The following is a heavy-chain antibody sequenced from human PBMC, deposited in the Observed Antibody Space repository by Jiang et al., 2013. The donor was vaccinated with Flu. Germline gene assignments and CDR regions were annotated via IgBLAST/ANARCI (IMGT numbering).Heavy chain of an antibody. CDR3: ARDRSIVGATPDYYYYYMDV. D-gene: IGHD1-26*01. CDR2: IYYSGST. CDR1: GGSISSGGYY. Sequence: GSGLVKPSQTLSLTCTVSGGSISSGGYYWSWIRQHPGKGLEWIGYIYYSGSTNYNPSLKSRVTISVDTSKNQFSLKLSSVTAADTAVYYCARDRSIVGATPDYYYYYMDVWGKGTTVTVSS. J-gene: IGHJ6*03. V-gene: IGHV4-31*03.